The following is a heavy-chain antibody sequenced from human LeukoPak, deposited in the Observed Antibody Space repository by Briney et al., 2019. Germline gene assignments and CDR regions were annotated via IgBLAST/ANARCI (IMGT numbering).Heavy chain of an antibody. V-gene: IGHV3-7*01. D-gene: IGHD3-10*01. CDR1: GFTFSSYW. CDR3: ARIGGSGTYWDY. CDR2: IKQDGSEK. J-gene: IGHJ4*02. Sequence: PGGSLRLSCAASGFTFSSYWMSWVRQAPGKGLEWVANIKQDGSEKYYVDSVKGRFTISRDNAKSSLFLQMDSLRAEDTAVYYCARIGGSGTYWDYWGQGTLVTVSS.